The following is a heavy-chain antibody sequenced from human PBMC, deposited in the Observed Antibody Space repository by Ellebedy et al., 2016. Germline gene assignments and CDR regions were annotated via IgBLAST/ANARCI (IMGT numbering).Heavy chain of an antibody. J-gene: IGHJ4*02. Sequence: SETLSLTCTVSGGSITSDYWSWIRQPAGKGLEWIGRVDGSGNTNYNPSLKNRVTMSLDTSKNRFSLKFTSLTAADTGVYYCARGLTPHFDSWGQGALVTVSS. V-gene: IGHV4-4*07. D-gene: IGHD2-21*01. CDR1: GGSITSDY. CDR2: VDGSGNT. CDR3: ARGLTPHFDS.